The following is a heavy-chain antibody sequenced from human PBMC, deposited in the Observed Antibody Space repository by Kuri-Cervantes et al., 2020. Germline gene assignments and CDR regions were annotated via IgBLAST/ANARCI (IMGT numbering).Heavy chain of an antibody. J-gene: IGHJ6*02. CDR3: ARETVTTYYYYYYGMDV. CDR2: ISYDGSNK. V-gene: IGHV3-30-3*01. Sequence: GGSLRLSCAASGFTFSSYAMHWVRQAAGKGLEWVAVISYDGSNKYYADSVKGRFTISRDNSKNTLYLQMNSLRAEDTAGYYCARETVTTYYYYYYGMDVWGQGTTVTVSS. CDR1: GFTFSSYA. D-gene: IGHD4-17*01.